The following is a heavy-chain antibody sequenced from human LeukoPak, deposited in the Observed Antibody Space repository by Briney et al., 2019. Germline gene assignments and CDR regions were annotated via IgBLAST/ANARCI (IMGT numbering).Heavy chain of an antibody. V-gene: IGHV4-30-2*01. J-gene: IGHJ3*01. D-gene: IGHD4-23*01. Sequence: SETLSLTCTVSGASISNSGYYWTWIRQPPGKGLEWIGYIYHDGDTYYHPSLEGRVTISADRSMNQFSLNLRSVTAADSAVYYCARDGVVSRVFDVWGQGTMVTVSS. CDR1: GASISNSGYY. CDR2: IYHDGDT. CDR3: ARDGVVSRVFDV.